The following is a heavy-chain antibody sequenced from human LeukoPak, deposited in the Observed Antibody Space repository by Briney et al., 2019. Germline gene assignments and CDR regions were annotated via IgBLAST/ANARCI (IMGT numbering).Heavy chain of an antibody. CDR3: AREGYYDSSGYFD. D-gene: IGHD3-22*01. CDR2: IYTSGST. J-gene: IGHJ4*02. V-gene: IGHV4-4*07. Sequence: SETLCLTCTVSGGSISSYYWSWIRQPAGKGLEWIGRIYTSGSTNYNPSLKCRVTMSVDTSKNQFSLKLSSVTAADTAVYYCAREGYYDSSGYFDWGQGTLVTVSS. CDR1: GGSISSYY.